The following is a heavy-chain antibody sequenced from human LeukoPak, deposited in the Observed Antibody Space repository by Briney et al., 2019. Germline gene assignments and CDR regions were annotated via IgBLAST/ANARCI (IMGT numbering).Heavy chain of an antibody. CDR2: IIPIFGTA. Sequence: GASVKVSRKASGGTFSSYAISWVRQAPGQGLEWMGGIIPIFGTANYAQKFQGRVTITADESTSTAYMELSSLRSEDTAVYYCAREENYDYVWGSYRPKNFDYWGQGTLVTVSS. CDR3: AREENYDYVWGSYRPKNFDY. D-gene: IGHD3-16*02. J-gene: IGHJ4*02. V-gene: IGHV1-69*01. CDR1: GGTFSSYA.